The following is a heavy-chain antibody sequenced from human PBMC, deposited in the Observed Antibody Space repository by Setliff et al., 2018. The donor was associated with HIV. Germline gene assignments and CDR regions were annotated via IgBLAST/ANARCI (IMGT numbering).Heavy chain of an antibody. CDR3: ARGGRRLSVYDSSGFIDY. CDR1: GITFINAA. D-gene: IGHD3-22*01. Sequence: PGGSLRLSCVTSGITFINAAMAWVRQAPGKGPEWISFIYSGSSSAVFADSVKGRFTISRDNSRNTLYLQMNSLRAEDTAVYYCARGGRRLSVYDSSGFIDYWGQGTLVTVSS. J-gene: IGHJ4*02. V-gene: IGHV3-NL1*01. CDR2: IYSGSSSA.